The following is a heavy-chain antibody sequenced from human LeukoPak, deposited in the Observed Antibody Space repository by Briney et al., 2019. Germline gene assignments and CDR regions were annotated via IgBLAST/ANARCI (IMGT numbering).Heavy chain of an antibody. V-gene: IGHV3-23*01. D-gene: IGHD6-19*01. Sequence: GGSLRLSCAASGFTFSNYAMYWVRQAPGKGLEWVSAISGSGGSTYYADSVKGRFTISRDNSKNTLYLQMNSLRAEDTAVYYCAKINRVYSSGWYLANYYFDYWGQGTLVTVSS. CDR3: AKINRVYSSGWYLANYYFDY. J-gene: IGHJ4*02. CDR2: ISGSGGST. CDR1: GFTFSNYA.